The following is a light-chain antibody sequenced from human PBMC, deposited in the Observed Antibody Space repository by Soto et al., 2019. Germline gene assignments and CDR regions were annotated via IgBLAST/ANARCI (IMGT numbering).Light chain of an antibody. CDR2: GNS. CDR1: SSNIGAGYD. V-gene: IGLV1-40*01. Sequence: QAVLTQPPSVCGAPGQRVTISCTGSSSNIGAGYDVHWYQQLPGTAPKLLIYGNSNRPSGVPDRFSGSKSGTSASLAITGLQAEDEADYYCQSYDDSLSGPFYVFGTGTKVTVL. CDR3: QSYDDSLSGPFYV. J-gene: IGLJ1*01.